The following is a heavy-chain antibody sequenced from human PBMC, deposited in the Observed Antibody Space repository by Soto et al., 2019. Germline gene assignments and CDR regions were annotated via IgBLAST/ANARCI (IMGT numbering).Heavy chain of an antibody. V-gene: IGHV2-26*01. CDR1: GFSLSNARMG. CDR2: IFSNDEK. D-gene: IGHD3-22*01. J-gene: IGHJ4*02. CDR3: ARIRYDSSGYPSFDY. Sequence: PTLVNPTETLTLTCTVSGFSLSNARMGVSWIRQPPGKALEWLAHIFSNDEKSYSTSLKSRLTISKDTSKSQVVLTMTNMDPVDTATYYCARIRYDSSGYPSFDYWGQGTLVTVSS.